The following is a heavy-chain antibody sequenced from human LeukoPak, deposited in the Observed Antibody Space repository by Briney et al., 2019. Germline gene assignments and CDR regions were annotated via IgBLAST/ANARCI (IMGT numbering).Heavy chain of an antibody. J-gene: IGHJ4*02. CDR3: ARSYYDFWSGDY. D-gene: IGHD3-3*01. V-gene: IGHV1-2*02. CDR2: INPNSGGT. CDR1: GYTFTGYY. Sequence: ASVKVSCKAPGYTFTGYYMHWVRQAPGQGLEWMGWINPNSGGTNYAQKFQGRVTMTRDTSISTAYMELSRLRSDDTAVYYCARSYYDFWSGDYWGQGTLVTVSS.